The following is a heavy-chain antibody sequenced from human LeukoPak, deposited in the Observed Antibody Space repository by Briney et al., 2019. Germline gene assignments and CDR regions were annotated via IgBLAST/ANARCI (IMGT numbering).Heavy chain of an antibody. J-gene: IGHJ4*02. D-gene: IGHD6-19*01. CDR1: GFTFSDFA. V-gene: IGHV3-23*01. CDR3: AKRQWLVRRFLPPPNDY. CDR2: ISGSGGST. Sequence: GGSLRLSCTASGFTFSDFAMSWVHQAPGKGLEWVSAISGSGGSTYYADSVKGRFTISRDNSKNTLYLQMNSLRAEDTAVYYCAKRQWLVRRFLPPPNDYWGQGTLVTVSS.